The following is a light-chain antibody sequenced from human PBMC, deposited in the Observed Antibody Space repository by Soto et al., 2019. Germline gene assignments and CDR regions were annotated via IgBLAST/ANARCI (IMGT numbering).Light chain of an antibody. CDR3: NSFTTSSTYV. CDR2: DVS. J-gene: IGLJ1*01. V-gene: IGLV2-14*01. CDR1: SSDVGGYNY. Sequence: QSALTQPASVSGSPGQSITISCTGTSSDVGGYNYVSWYQQHPGKAPKVMIYDVSNRPSGVSDRFSGSKSGNTASLTISGLQAEDEADYYCNSFTTSSTYVFGTGTKATVL.